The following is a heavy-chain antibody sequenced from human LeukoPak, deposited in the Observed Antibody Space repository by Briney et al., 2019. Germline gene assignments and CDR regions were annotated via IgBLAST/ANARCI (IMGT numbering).Heavy chain of an antibody. CDR3: GRDRHWNQGNFDY. J-gene: IGHJ4*02. CDR2: INPNNGGT. V-gene: IGHV1-2*06. D-gene: IGHD1-1*01. CDR1: GYTITGYY. Sequence: ASVKVSCKAFGYTITGYYIHWVRQAPGQGLEWMGRINPNNGGTNYAQKFQGRVTMTRDTSIGTAYMELNRLTYDDTAVYYCGRDRHWNQGNFDYWGQGTLVSVSS.